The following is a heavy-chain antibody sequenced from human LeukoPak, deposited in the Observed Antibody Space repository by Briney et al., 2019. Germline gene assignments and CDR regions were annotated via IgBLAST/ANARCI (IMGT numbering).Heavy chain of an antibody. CDR2: IYYSGST. J-gene: IGHJ6*02. CDR3: ARLPGYYDSSGYYYYYGMDV. D-gene: IGHD3-22*01. Sequence: SETLSLTCTVSGGSISSYYWSWIRRPPGKGLEWIGYIYYSGSTNYNPSLKSRVTISVDTSKNQFSLKLSSVTAADTAVYYCARLPGYYDSSGYYYYYGMDVWGQGTTVTVSS. CDR1: GGSISSYY. V-gene: IGHV4-59*08.